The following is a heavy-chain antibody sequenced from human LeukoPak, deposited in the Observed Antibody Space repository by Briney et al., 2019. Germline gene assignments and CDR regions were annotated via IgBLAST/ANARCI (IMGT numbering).Heavy chain of an antibody. D-gene: IGHD3-10*01. V-gene: IGHV3-15*01. CDR3: AKGRITMVRGAPLNY. Sequence: GGSLRLSCAASEFTFTDAWMSWVRQAPGKGLEWVGRIKSKNDGGTIDYSAPVKGRFIISRDDSRDTLYLQMNSLRAEDTAVYYCAKGRITMVRGAPLNYWGQGTLVTVSS. J-gene: IGHJ4*02. CDR2: IKSKNDGGTI. CDR1: EFTFTDAW.